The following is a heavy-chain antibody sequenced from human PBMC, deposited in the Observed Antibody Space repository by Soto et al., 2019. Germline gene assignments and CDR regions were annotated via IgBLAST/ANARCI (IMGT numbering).Heavy chain of an antibody. CDR3: AREHLLRYFDWSFDY. CDR2: IYYSGST. D-gene: IGHD3-9*01. Sequence: SETLSLTCTVSGGSISSGGYYWSWIRQHPGKGLEWIGYIYYSGSTYYNPSLKSRVTISVDTSKNQFSLKLSSVTAADTALYYCAREHLLRYFDWSFDYWGQGTLVTVSS. V-gene: IGHV4-31*03. J-gene: IGHJ4*02. CDR1: GGSISSGGYY.